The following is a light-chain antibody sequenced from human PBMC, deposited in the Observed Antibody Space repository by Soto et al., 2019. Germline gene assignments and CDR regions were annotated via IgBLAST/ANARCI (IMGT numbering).Light chain of an antibody. CDR2: GAS. V-gene: IGKV3-15*01. Sequence: EIVMTQSPATLAVSPGETATLSCRASQIVSTNLAWYQQNPGQTPRLLIYGASTRASGVPARFSGSGSGTEFTLTISSLQSEDFAVYYCQQYNIWPPLTFGGGTRVE. J-gene: IGKJ4*01. CDR1: QIVSTN. CDR3: QQYNIWPPLT.